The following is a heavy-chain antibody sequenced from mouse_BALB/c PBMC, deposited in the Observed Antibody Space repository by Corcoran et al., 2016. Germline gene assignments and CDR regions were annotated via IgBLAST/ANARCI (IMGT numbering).Heavy chain of an antibody. V-gene: IGHV9-3-1*01. Sequence: QIQLVQSGPELKKPGETVKISCKASGYTFTNYGVNWVKQAPGKGLKWMGWINTYTGEPTYADDFKGRFDFSLETSASTAYLQINNLKNEDTATYFCARYTTVVAPYYFDYWGQGTTLTVSS. CDR2: INTYTGEP. D-gene: IGHD1-1*01. J-gene: IGHJ2*01. CDR1: GYTFTNYG. CDR3: ARYTTVVAPYYFDY.